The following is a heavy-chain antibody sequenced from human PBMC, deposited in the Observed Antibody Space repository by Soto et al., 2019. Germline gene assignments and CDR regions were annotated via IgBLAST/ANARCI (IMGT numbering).Heavy chain of an antibody. CDR1: GFTFSSYG. Sequence: QVQLVESGGGVVQPGRSLRLSCAASGFTFSSYGMHWVRQAPGKGLEWVAGIWYDGSNKYYAESVKGRFTISRDNPKNTLYLQMNSLRAEDTAVYYWARGQFDDSSGGFDYWGQGTLVTVSS. V-gene: IGHV3-33*01. D-gene: IGHD3-22*01. CDR3: ARGQFDDSSGGFDY. J-gene: IGHJ4*02. CDR2: IWYDGSNK.